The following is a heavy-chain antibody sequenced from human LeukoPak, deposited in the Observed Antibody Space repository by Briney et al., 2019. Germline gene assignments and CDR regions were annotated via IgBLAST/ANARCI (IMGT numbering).Heavy chain of an antibody. V-gene: IGHV4-59*01. CDR2: ISDSGSA. J-gene: IGHJ5*02. CDR3: ARDRRGYSSNWFDP. Sequence: PSETLSLTCTVSGGSISRYNWGWIRQSPGKGLEWIGHISDSGSANYNPSLKSRVTISVDTSKNQFSLKLSSVTAADTAVYYCARDRRGYSSNWFDPWGQGTLVTVSS. CDR1: GGSISRYN. D-gene: IGHD5-18*01.